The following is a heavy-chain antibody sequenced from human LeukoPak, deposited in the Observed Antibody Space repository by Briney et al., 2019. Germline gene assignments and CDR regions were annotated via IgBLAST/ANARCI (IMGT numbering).Heavy chain of an antibody. CDR3: AKDITPRTYYYGSGIDY. D-gene: IGHD3-10*01. Sequence: GGTLRLSCAASGFTFSSYGMSWVRQAPGKGLEWVSAISGSGGSTYYADSVKGRFTISRDNSKNTLYLQMNSLRAEDTAVYYCAKDITPRTYYYGSGIDYWGQGTLVTVSP. CDR2: ISGSGGST. CDR1: GFTFSSYG. J-gene: IGHJ4*02. V-gene: IGHV3-23*01.